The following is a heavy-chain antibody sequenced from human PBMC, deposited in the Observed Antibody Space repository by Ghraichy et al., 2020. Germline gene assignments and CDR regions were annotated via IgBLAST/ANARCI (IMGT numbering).Heavy chain of an antibody. Sequence: QARGRGRGWVSYISSVGSYTNYADSVKGRFTISRDNAKNSLYLQMNSLRAEDTAVYYCARYLQWLESFDYWGQGTLVTVSS. CDR2: ISSVGSYT. CDR3: ARYLQWLESFDY. D-gene: IGHD6-19*01. V-gene: IGHV3-11*06. J-gene: IGHJ4*02.